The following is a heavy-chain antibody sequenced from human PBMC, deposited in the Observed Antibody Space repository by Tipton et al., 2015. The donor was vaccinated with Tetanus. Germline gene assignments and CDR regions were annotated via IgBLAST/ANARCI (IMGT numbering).Heavy chain of an antibody. CDR2: MNPNSGDT. CDR3: ARRVYDSEETRIDY. D-gene: IGHD3-22*01. J-gene: IGHJ4*02. V-gene: IGHV1-8*01. CDR1: GYTFTSYD. Sequence: QLVQSGPEVKKPGASVKVSCKASGYTFTSYDINWVRQATGQGLEWMGWMNPNSGDTGYAQKFQGRVTMTRNTSISTAYMELSSLRSEDTAVYYCARRVYDSEETRIDYWGQGTLVTVSS.